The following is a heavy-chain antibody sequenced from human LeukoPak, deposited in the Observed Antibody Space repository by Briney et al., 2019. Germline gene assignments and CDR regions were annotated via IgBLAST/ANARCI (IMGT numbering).Heavy chain of an antibody. CDR2: LSASGGGT. D-gene: IGHD5-18*01. CDR1: GLTFSNFA. Sequence: GGSLRLSCAASGLTFSNFAMTWVRQTPGKGLEWVSALSASGGGTFYAPSVKGRSTISRDNSKNTVSLQMNNLRAEDTALYYCATVLHTSMTTWAAFDTWGQGTMVTVSS. CDR3: ATVLHTSMTTWAAFDT. V-gene: IGHV3-23*01. J-gene: IGHJ3*02.